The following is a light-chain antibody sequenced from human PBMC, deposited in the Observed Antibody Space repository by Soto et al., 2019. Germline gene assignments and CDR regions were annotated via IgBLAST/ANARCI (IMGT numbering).Light chain of an antibody. CDR3: QQYYSTPRT. CDR1: QSVLYSSNNKNY. CDR2: WAS. Sequence: DIVMTQSPDSLAVSLGERATINCKSSQSVLYSSNNKNYLAWYQQKPGQPPKLLIYWASTRESGVPDRFSGNGSGTDYTLTISSLQAEDVAVDYCQQYYSTPRTFGQGTKVEIK. J-gene: IGKJ1*01. V-gene: IGKV4-1*01.